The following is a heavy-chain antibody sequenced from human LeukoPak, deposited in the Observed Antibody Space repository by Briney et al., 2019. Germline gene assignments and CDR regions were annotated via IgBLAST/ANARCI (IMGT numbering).Heavy chain of an antibody. Sequence: SETLSLTCTVSGGSISSYYWSWIRQPPGKGPEWIGYIYYSGSTNYNPSLKSRVSISIDTSKNQFSLRLNSVTAADTAVYYCARLATYGDYSDWGQGTLVTVSS. V-gene: IGHV4-59*08. J-gene: IGHJ4*02. D-gene: IGHD4-17*01. CDR2: IYYSGST. CDR1: GGSISSYY. CDR3: ARLATYGDYSD.